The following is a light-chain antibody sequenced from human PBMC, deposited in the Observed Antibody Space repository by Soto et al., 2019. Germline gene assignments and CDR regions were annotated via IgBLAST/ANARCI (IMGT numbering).Light chain of an antibody. CDR2: GVT. CDR1: SDNVGGYNY. V-gene: IGLV2-14*01. J-gene: IGLJ1*01. CDR3: SSYTSASTLLYL. Sequence: QSVLTQPASVSGSPGQSITISCTGTSDNVGGYNYVSWYQQHPGIAPKLLIYGVTNRPSGVSPRFSGSKSGNTASLTISGLQAEDEADYHCSSYTSASTLLYLFGTGTKLTAL.